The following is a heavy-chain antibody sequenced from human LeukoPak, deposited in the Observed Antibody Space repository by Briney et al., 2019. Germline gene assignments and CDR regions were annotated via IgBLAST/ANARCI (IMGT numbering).Heavy chain of an antibody. Sequence: GGSLRLSCAASGFTFSDSYMTWVRQAPGKGVERVAYISGSGHDINYSDSVKGRFTISRDNAKNSLYLQMSSLRAEDTAVYYCARDFSSGYPSYFDYWGQGTLVTVSS. D-gene: IGHD3-22*01. CDR1: GFTFSDSY. CDR3: ARDFSSGYPSYFDY. J-gene: IGHJ4*02. V-gene: IGHV3-11*04. CDR2: ISGSGHDI.